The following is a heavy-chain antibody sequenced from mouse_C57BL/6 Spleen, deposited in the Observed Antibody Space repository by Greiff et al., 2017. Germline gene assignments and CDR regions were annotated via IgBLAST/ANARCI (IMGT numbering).Heavy chain of an antibody. D-gene: IGHD2-3*01. Sequence: EVHLVESGGGLVKPGGSLKLSCAASGFTFSDYGMHWVRQAPEQGLEWVAYISSGSSTIYYADTVKGRFTISRDNAKNTLFLQMTSLRSEDTAMYYCARFDGPRGFDYWGQGTTLTVSS. J-gene: IGHJ2*01. CDR1: GFTFSDYG. V-gene: IGHV5-17*01. CDR3: ARFDGPRGFDY. CDR2: ISSGSSTI.